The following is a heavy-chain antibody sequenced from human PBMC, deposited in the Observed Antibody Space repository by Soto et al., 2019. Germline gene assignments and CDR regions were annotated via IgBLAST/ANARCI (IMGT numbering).Heavy chain of an antibody. CDR3: AREIEVVPAALYYYYYYGMDV. V-gene: IGHV1-69*01. CDR1: GGTIRSYA. CDR2: IIPIFGTA. D-gene: IGHD2-2*01. Sequence: GANVKVSCKASGGTIRSYAMRWVRQANGQRLEWMGGIIPIFGTANYAQKFQGRVTITADESTSTAYMELSSLRSEDTAVYYCAREIEVVPAALYYYYYYGMDVWGQGTTVTVSS. J-gene: IGHJ6*02.